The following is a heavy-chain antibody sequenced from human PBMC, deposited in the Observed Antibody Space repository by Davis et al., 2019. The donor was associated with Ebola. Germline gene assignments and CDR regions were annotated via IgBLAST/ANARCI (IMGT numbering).Heavy chain of an antibody. CDR3: AKMYYYDSSGFDY. Sequence: GESLKISCAASGFTFSDHYMDWVRQAPGKGLEWVSAISGSGGSTYYADSVKGRFTISRDNSKNTLYLQMNSLRAEDTAVYYCAKMYYYDSSGFDYWGQGTLVTVSS. D-gene: IGHD3-22*01. V-gene: IGHV3-23*01. CDR2: ISGSGGST. CDR1: GFTFSDHY. J-gene: IGHJ4*02.